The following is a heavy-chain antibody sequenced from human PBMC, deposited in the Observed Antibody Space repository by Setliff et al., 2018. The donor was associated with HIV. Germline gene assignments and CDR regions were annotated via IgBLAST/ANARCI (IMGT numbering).Heavy chain of an antibody. V-gene: IGHV4-34*01. Sequence: SETLSLTCAIYGGSFSGNYWSWIRQPPGKGLEWIGEINYSGTTNHNPFLKSRFSISRDNAKKSVSLQMDSLRAEDSAVYYCARDLNGGDFDYWGQGTLVTVSS. D-gene: IGHD2-21*01. J-gene: IGHJ4*02. CDR3: ARDLNGGDFDY. CDR1: GGSFSGNY. CDR2: INYSGTT.